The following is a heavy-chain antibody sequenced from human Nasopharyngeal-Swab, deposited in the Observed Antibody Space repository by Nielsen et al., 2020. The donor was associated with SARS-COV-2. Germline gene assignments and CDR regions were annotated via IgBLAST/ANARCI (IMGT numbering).Heavy chain of an antibody. Sequence: GGSLRLSCAASGFTFSSYAMHWVRQAPGKGLEWVAVISYDGSNKYYADSVKGRFTISRDNSKNTLYLQMNSLRAEDTAVYYCARDRRSLGYYGSGSPLPGSYFDYWGQGTLVTVSS. D-gene: IGHD3-10*01. V-gene: IGHV3-30-3*01. CDR1: GFTFSSYA. J-gene: IGHJ4*02. CDR2: ISYDGSNK. CDR3: ARDRRSLGYYGSGSPLPGSYFDY.